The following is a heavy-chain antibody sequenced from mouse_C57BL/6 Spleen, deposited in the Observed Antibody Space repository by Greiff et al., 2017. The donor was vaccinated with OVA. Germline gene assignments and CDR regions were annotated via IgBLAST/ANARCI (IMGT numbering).Heavy chain of an antibody. D-gene: IGHD3-1*01. CDR1: GYTFTSYW. J-gene: IGHJ3*01. V-gene: IGHV1-69*01. CDR3: ARNEGFSAWFAY. CDR2: IDPSDSYT. Sequence: QVQLQQPGAELVMPGASVKLSCKASGYTFTSYWMHWVKQRPGQGLEWIGEIDPSDSYTNYNQKFKGKATLTVDTSSSTAYMQLSSLTSEDSAVYYCARNEGFSAWFAYWGQGTLVTVSA.